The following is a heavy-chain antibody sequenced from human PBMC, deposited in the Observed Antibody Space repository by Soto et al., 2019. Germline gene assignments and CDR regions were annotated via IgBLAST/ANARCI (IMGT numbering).Heavy chain of an antibody. CDR2: INWNGGSI. CDR3: AKDEYYDILTGRR. V-gene: IGHV3-23*01. D-gene: IGHD3-9*01. J-gene: IGHJ4*02. Sequence: GGSLRLSCAASGFTFSSYSMNWVRQAPGKGLEWVSGINWNGGSIYYADSVKGRFTISRDNSKNTLYLQMNSLRAEDTAVYYCAKDEYYDILTGRRWGQGTLVTVSS. CDR1: GFTFSSYS.